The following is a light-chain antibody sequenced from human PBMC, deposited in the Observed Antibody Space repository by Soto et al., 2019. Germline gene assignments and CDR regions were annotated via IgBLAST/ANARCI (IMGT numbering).Light chain of an antibody. Sequence: EVVLTQSPVILSLSPGERATLSCRASQSFRGLLAWYQQKPGQAPRLRIYDAYNRATGIPPRFSGSGSGTDFTLTISSLEPEDSAVYYCQQRHMWPITFGQGTRLE. CDR3: QQRHMWPIT. CDR2: DAY. J-gene: IGKJ5*01. CDR1: QSFRGL. V-gene: IGKV3-11*01.